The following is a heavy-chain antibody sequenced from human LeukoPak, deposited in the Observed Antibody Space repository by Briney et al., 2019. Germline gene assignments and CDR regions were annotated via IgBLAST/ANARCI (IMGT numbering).Heavy chain of an antibody. J-gene: IGHJ6*02. CDR1: GFTFSSYW. V-gene: IGHV3-7*01. D-gene: IGHD3-10*01. Sequence: PGGSLRLSCAASGFTFSSYWMSWVRQAPGKGLEWVANIKQDGSEKYYVDSVKGRFTISRDNAKNSLYLQMNSLRAEDTAVYYCARTYGSGSSDYYYGIDVWGQGTTVTVSS. CDR3: ARTYGSGSSDYYYGIDV. CDR2: IKQDGSEK.